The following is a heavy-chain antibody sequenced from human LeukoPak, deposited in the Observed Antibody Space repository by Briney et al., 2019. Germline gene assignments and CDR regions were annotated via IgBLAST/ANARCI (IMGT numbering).Heavy chain of an antibody. CDR2: IYSGGNI. V-gene: IGHV3-53*01. CDR1: GFTVSSNY. J-gene: IGHJ4*02. D-gene: IGHD2-2*01. CDR3: ARDSSQLAFDY. Sequence: GGSLRLSCVASGFTVSSNYMSWVRQAPGKGLEWVSVIYSGGNIYYADSVKGRSTISRDNSKNTLYLQMNSLRAEDTAVYYCARDSSQLAFDYWGQGTLVTVSS.